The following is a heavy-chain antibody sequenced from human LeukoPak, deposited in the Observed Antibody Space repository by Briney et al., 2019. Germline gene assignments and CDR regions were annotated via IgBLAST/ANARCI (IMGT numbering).Heavy chain of an antibody. J-gene: IGHJ6*03. D-gene: IGHD1-1*01. V-gene: IGHV4-59*01. CDR3: ARAVQLERPPPLIDYYYMDV. CDR1: GGSISTYY. CDR2: IYYSGNT. Sequence: SETQSLTCTVSGGSISTYYWSWIRQPPGKGLEWIGYIYYSGNTNYNPSLKRRVTISVDTSKNQFSLKLSSVTAADTAVYYCARAVQLERPPPLIDYYYMDVWGKGTTVTVSS.